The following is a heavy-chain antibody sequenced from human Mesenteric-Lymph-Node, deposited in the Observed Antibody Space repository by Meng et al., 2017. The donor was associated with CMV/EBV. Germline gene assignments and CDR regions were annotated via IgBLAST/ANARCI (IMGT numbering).Heavy chain of an antibody. Sequence: GESLKISCAASGFTFSYNTMIWVRQAPGKGLEWVSSIDGSSTYIYYADSLKGRFTISRDNTRNSLYLQMNSLRAEDTAVYYCARVAGFWSGYYKGGFDYWGQGTLVTVSS. D-gene: IGHD3-3*01. CDR3: ARVAGFWSGYYKGGFDY. V-gene: IGHV3-21*01. CDR2: IDGSSTYI. CDR1: GFTFSYNT. J-gene: IGHJ4*02.